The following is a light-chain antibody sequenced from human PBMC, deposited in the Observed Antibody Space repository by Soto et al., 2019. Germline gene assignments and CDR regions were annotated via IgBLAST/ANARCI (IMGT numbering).Light chain of an antibody. V-gene: IGLV2-14*01. J-gene: IGLJ2*01. CDR2: DVS. CDR1: GSDVGGYNY. Sequence: QSALTQPASVSGSPGQSITISCTGTGSDVGGYNYVSWYQQHPGKAPKLIIYDVSNRPSGVSNRFSGSKSGNTASLIISGLQAEDEADYYCSSYRSNTTVIFGGGTQLTVL. CDR3: SSYRSNTTVI.